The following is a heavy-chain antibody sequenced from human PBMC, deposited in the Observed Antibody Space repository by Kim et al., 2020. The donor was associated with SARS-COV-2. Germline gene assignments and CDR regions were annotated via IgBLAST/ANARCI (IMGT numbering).Heavy chain of an antibody. CDR3: AALDTVQVPGGI. Sequence: YVDSVKGRFTMARDNAKNSLYLQMSRRRTEDTDIYYCAALDTVQVPGGIWGQGTLVTVSS. V-gene: IGHV3-7*01. J-gene: IGHJ4*02. D-gene: IGHD3-10*01.